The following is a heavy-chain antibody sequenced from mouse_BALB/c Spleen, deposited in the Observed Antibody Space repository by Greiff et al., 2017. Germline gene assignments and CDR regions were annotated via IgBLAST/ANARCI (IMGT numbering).Heavy chain of an antibody. CDR3: ARCGGRGDFDY. Sequence: EVKLMESGPGLVKPSQSLSLTCTVTGYSITSDYAWNWIRQFPGNKLEWMGYISYSGSTSYNPSLKSRISITRDTSKNQFFLQLNSVTTEDTATYYCARCGGRGDFDYWGQGTTLTVSS. V-gene: IGHV3-2*02. CDR1: GYSITSDYA. D-gene: IGHD3-3*01. J-gene: IGHJ2*01. CDR2: ISYSGST.